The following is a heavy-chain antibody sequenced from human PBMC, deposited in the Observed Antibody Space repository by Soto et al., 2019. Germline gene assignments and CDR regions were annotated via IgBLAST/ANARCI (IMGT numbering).Heavy chain of an antibody. Sequence: LSLTCTVSGGSISSSSYYWGWIRQPPGKGLEWIGSIYYSGSTYYNPSLKSRVTISVDTSKNQFSLKLSSVTAADTAVYYCAGYGSGSLYYYYYGMDVWGQGTTVTVS. D-gene: IGHD3-10*01. V-gene: IGHV4-39*01. J-gene: IGHJ6*02. CDR1: GGSISSSSYY. CDR2: IYYSGST. CDR3: AGYGSGSLYYYYYGMDV.